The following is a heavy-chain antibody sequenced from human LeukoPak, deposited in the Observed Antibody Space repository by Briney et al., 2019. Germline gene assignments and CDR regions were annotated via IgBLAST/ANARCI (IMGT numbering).Heavy chain of an antibody. CDR1: GGSFSGYY. V-gene: IGHV4-34*01. J-gene: IGHJ4*02. D-gene: IGHD1-26*01. CDR2: INHSGST. CDR3: ASRFRGSYFPFDY. Sequence: SETLSLTCAVYGGSFSGYYWSWIRQPPGKGLEWIGEINHSGSTNYNPSLKSRVTISVDTSKNQFSLKLSSVTAADTAVYYCASRFRGSYFPFDYWGQGTLVTVSS.